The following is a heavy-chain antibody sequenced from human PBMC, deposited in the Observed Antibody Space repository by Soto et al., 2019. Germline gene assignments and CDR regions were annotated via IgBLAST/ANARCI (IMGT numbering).Heavy chain of an antibody. CDR3: VRDYNRGDWFGP. V-gene: IGHV4-31*03. CDR2: IYYSGST. CDR1: GGSISSGFYY. D-gene: IGHD3-10*01. Sequence: SETLSLTCTVSGGSISSGFYYWSWIRQHPGKGLEWIGYIYYSGSTYYNPSLKSRVTISVDTSKNQFSLKLSSVTAADTAVYYCVRDYNRGDWFGPWGQGTLVTVSS. J-gene: IGHJ5*02.